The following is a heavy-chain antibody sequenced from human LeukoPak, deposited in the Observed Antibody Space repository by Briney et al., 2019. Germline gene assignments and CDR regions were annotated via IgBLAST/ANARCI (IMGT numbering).Heavy chain of an antibody. CDR1: GGPISSRNYY. CDR2: IHYSGST. J-gene: IGHJ3*02. D-gene: IGHD3-22*01. Sequence: SETLSLTCTVFGGPISSRNYYWGWIRQPPGTGLEWIGSIHYSGSTYYNASLQSRVAISVDTSKNQFSLKLSSVTAADTAVYYCARERRITMIVVVGGAFDIWGQGTMVTVSS. V-gene: IGHV4-39*07. CDR3: ARERRITMIVVVGGAFDI.